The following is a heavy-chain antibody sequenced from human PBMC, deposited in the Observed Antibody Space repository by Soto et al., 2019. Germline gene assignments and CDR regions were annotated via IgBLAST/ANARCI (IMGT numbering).Heavy chain of an antibody. D-gene: IGHD6-13*01. CDR2: IYSGGST. J-gene: IGHJ4*02. Sequence: EVQLVESGGGLVQPGGSLRLSCAASGFTVSSNYMSWVRQAPGKGLVWFSVIYSGGSTDYTDSVKGRFTISSDYSKNTLYLQMNRLRAEDTAVYYCARGGAAAGQIEYWGQGNLVTVSS. CDR3: ARGGAAAGQIEY. V-gene: IGHV3-66*01. CDR1: GFTVSSNY.